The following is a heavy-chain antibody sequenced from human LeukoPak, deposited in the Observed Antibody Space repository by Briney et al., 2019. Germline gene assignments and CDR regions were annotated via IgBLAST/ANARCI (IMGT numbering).Heavy chain of an antibody. CDR2: IKQDGSEK. CDR1: GFTFSSYG. V-gene: IGHV3-7*03. D-gene: IGHD2-15*01. CDR3: ARDTSCSGGSCKIY. Sequence: PGGSLRLSCAASGFTFSSYGMHWVRQAPGKGLEWVANIKQDGSEKYYVDSVKGRFTISRDNTKNSLYLQMNSLTAEDTAMYYCARDTSCSGGSCKIYWGQGALVTVSS. J-gene: IGHJ4*02.